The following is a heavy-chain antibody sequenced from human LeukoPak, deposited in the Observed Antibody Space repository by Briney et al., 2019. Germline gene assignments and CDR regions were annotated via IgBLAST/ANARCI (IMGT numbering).Heavy chain of an antibody. V-gene: IGHV3-23*01. Sequence: GGSLRLSCAASGFTFSSYEMNWVRQAPGKGLEWVSAISGSGGSTYYADSVKGRFTISRDNSKNTLYLQMNSLRAEDTAVYYCAKDLSPMVRGVIDYWGQGTLVTVSS. CDR1: GFTFSSYE. J-gene: IGHJ4*02. D-gene: IGHD3-10*01. CDR3: AKDLSPMVRGVIDY. CDR2: ISGSGGST.